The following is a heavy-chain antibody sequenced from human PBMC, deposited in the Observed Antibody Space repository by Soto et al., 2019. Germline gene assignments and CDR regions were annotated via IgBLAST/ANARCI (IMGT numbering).Heavy chain of an antibody. D-gene: IGHD3-10*01. J-gene: IGHJ6*02. V-gene: IGHV3-21*01. CDR2: ISSSSSYI. CDR1: GFTFSSYS. CDR3: AGEGELLWFGEGKV. Sequence: EVQLVESGGGLVKPGGSLRLSCAASGFTFSSYSMNWVRQAPGKGLEWVSSISSSSSYIYYADSVKGRFTISRDNPKNSLELQMNSLRAEDTAVYYWAGEGELLWFGEGKVWGQGTTVTVSS.